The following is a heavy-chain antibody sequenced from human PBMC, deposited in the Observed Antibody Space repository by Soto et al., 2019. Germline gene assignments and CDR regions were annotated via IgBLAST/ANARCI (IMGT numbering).Heavy chain of an antibody. V-gene: IGHV4-39*01. CDR2: IYYSGST. D-gene: IGHD2-15*01. Sequence: QLQLQESGPALVKPSETLSLTCSVSGGSISSSSYYWGWIRQPPGKGLEWDGSIYYSGSTYYNPSLKSRVTISVDTSKNPFALKLSSVTAADTAVYYCASKRYCSGGSCYDDYWGQGTLVTVSS. J-gene: IGHJ4*02. CDR3: ASKRYCSGGSCYDDY. CDR1: GGSISSSSYY.